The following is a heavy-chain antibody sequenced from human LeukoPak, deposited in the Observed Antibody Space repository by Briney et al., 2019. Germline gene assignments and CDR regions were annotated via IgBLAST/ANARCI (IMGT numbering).Heavy chain of an antibody. V-gene: IGHV1-2*02. CDR2: INPNSGGI. Sequence: EASVKVSCTASGYTFTGYYMHWVRQAPGQGLEWMGWINPNSGGIDYAQKFQGRVTMTRDTSISTAYMEVSRLRSDDTAVYYRARDYYDSSGYSRFDPWGQGTLVTVSS. CDR1: GYTFTGYY. D-gene: IGHD3-22*01. J-gene: IGHJ5*02. CDR3: ARDYYDSSGYSRFDP.